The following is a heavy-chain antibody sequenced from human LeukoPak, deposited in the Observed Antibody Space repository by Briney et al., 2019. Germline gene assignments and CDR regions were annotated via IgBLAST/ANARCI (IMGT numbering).Heavy chain of an antibody. V-gene: IGHV3-23*01. CDR3: AKPLRSGTDPFDY. Sequence: GGSLRLSCAASGFTFSSYEMNWVRQAPGKGLEWVSAISGSGGSTYYADSVKGRFTISRDNSKNTLYLQMNSLRAEDTAVYYCAKPLRSGTDPFDYWGQGTLVTVSS. CDR1: GFTFSSYE. CDR2: ISGSGGST. J-gene: IGHJ4*02. D-gene: IGHD6-25*01.